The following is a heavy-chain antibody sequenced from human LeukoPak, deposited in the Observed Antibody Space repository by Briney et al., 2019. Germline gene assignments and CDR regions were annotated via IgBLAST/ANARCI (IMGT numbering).Heavy chain of an antibody. V-gene: IGHV4-39*01. CDR2: IYYSGST. CDR1: GGSLSSSSYY. D-gene: IGHD3-22*01. Sequence: PSETLSLTCTVSGGSLSSSSYYWGWIRQPPGKGLEWIGSIYYSGSTYYNPSLKSRVTISVDTSKNQFSLKLSSVTAADTAVYYCATNLYYDSSGYYSLDYWGQGTLVTVSS. CDR3: ATNLYYDSSGYYSLDY. J-gene: IGHJ4*02.